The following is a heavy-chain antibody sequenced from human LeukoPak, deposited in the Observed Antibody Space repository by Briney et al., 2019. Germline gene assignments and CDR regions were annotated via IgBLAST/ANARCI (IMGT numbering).Heavy chain of an antibody. J-gene: IGHJ4*02. CDR2: ISGSGGST. CDR3: AKAPVTTCRGAHCYPFDY. Sequence: PGGSLRLFCAASGFTFSSYGMSWVRQAPGKGLEWVSAISGSGGSTFYADSVKCRFTISRDSSKNTVFLQMNRLRPEDAAVYYCAKAPVTTCRGAHCYPFDYWGQGTLVTVSS. CDR1: GFTFSSYG. D-gene: IGHD2-15*01. V-gene: IGHV3-23*01.